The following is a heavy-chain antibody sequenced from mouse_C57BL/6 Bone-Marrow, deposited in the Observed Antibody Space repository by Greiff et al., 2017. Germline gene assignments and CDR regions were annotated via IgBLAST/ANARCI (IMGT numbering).Heavy chain of an antibody. CDR2: INPYNGGT. D-gene: IGHD2-3*01. CDR3: ARCGMVYFAY. J-gene: IGHJ3*01. CDR1: GYKFTDYY. V-gene: IGHV1-19*01. Sequence: VQLQQSGPVLVKPGASVKMSCKASGYKFTDYYMNWVKQSPGKSLEWIGGINPYNGGTRYTQKFKGKATLTVDKSSSTAYMELSSLTSEDSSVYYGARCGMVYFAYWGQGTLVTVSA.